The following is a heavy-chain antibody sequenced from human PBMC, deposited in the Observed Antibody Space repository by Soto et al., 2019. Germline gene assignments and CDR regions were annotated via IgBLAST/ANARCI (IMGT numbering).Heavy chain of an antibody. D-gene: IGHD3-10*01. J-gene: IGHJ6*02. CDR3: AKDQTYYYGSGQNYYYYGMDV. Sequence: QVQLVESGGGVVQPGRSLRLSCAASGFTFSSYGMHWVLQAPCKGLEWVAVISYDGSNKYYPDSVKGRFTISRDNSKNTLYLQMNSLRAEDTAVYYCAKDQTYYYGSGQNYYYYGMDVWGQGTTVTVSS. CDR2: ISYDGSNK. V-gene: IGHV3-30*18. CDR1: GFTFSSYG.